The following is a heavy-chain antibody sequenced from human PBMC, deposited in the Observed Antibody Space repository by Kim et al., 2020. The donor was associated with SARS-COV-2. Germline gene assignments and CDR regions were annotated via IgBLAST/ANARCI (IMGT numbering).Heavy chain of an antibody. Sequence: SVKVFCKTSGYTFTNYALNWVRQAPGQGLEWRGWINTNTGNPTSAQGFTGRFVFSLDTSVSTAFLQLSSLKAEDTAVYYCARGLVRNNMDTVPTIPFDYCGQGALVTVSS. CDR2: INTNTGNP. CDR1: GYTFTNYA. V-gene: IGHV7-4-1*02. J-gene: IGHJ4*02. D-gene: IGHD5-12*01. CDR3: ARGLVRNNMDTVPTIPFDY.